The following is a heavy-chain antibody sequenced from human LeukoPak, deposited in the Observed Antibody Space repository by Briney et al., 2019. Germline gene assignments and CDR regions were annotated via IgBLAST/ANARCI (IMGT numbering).Heavy chain of an antibody. D-gene: IGHD1-26*01. Sequence: GGSLRLSCAASGFTFDDYAMRWVRHAPGKGLEWVSGISWNSGSIGYADSVKGRFTISRDNAKNSLYLQMNSLRAEDTALYYCAKGISKWELLTAEYFQHWGQGTLVTVSS. J-gene: IGHJ1*01. CDR2: ISWNSGSI. CDR1: GFTFDDYA. V-gene: IGHV3-9*01. CDR3: AKGISKWELLTAEYFQH.